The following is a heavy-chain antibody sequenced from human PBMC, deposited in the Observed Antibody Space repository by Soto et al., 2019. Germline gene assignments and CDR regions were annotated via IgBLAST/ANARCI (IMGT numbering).Heavy chain of an antibody. CDR2: ISAYNGNI. D-gene: IGHD6-13*01. J-gene: IGHJ5*02. CDR3: ARSGRSWNLREFDP. CDR1: AYTFTNYG. V-gene: IGHV1-18*01. Sequence: XSVKVCCTASAYTFTNYGSRLVRQAPGQGLEWMGWISAYNGNINYAQKFRGRVTMTTDTSTSSAYLEVRSLRSDDTAVYYCARSGRSWNLREFDPWGQGTLVTVPS.